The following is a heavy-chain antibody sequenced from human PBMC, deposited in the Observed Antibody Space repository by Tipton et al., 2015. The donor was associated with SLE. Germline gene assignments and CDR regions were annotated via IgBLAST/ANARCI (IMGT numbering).Heavy chain of an antibody. CDR1: GFTFSSYE. Sequence: SLRLSCAVSGFTFSSYEMNWVRQAPGKGLEWISYISSSGTTIYYADSVKGRFTISRDNAKNSLYLQMNSLRAEDTAVYYCARGSSGYSRWYFDLWGRGTLVTVSS. CDR3: ARGSSGYSRWYFDL. D-gene: IGHD3-22*01. J-gene: IGHJ2*01. CDR2: ISSSGTTI. V-gene: IGHV3-48*03.